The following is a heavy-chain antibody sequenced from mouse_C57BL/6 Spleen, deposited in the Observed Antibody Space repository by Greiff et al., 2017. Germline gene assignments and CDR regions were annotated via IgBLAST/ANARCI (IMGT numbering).Heavy chain of an antibody. J-gene: IGHJ3*01. Sequence: VQLQQPGAELVKPGASVKLSCKASGYTFTSYWMHWVKQRPGQGLERIGMIHPNSGSTNYNEKFKSKATLTVDKSSSTAYMQLSSLTSEDSAVYYCAREDYSNWDAYWGQGTLVTVSA. D-gene: IGHD2-5*01. CDR2: IHPNSGST. V-gene: IGHV1-64*01. CDR1: GYTFTSYW. CDR3: AREDYSNWDAY.